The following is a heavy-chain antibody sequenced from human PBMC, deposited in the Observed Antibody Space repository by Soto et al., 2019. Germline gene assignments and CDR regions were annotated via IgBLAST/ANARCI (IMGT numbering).Heavy chain of an antibody. J-gene: IGHJ4*02. D-gene: IGHD1-7*01. CDR1: GFTFSDFE. V-gene: IGHV3-30-3*01. Sequence: QVQLVESGGGVVQPGRSLRLSCSASGFTFSDFEMYWIRHAPGKGLDWVSFISYDGSNQYYAASVKSRFTISRNNSKNPLFLLMSSLRPEDTAVYFCARRTGTAPRFDFWGQGTLVTVSS. CDR2: ISYDGSNQ. CDR3: ARRTGTAPRFDF.